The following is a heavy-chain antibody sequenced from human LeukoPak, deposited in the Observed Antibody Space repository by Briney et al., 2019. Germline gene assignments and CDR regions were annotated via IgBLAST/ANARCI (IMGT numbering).Heavy chain of an antibody. J-gene: IGHJ4*02. D-gene: IGHD3-3*01. CDR3: ATALLPPAKSGPARDY. CDR1: GYTLTELS. CDR2: FDPEDGET. V-gene: IGHV1-24*01. Sequence: ASVKVSCKVSGYTLTELSMHWVRQAPGKGLEWMGGFDPEDGETIYAQKFQGRVTMTEDTSTDTAYMELSSLRSEDTAVYYCATALLPPAKSGPARDYWGQGTLVTVSS.